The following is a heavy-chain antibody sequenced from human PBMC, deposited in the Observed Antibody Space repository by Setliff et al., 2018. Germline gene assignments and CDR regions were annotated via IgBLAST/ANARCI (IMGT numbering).Heavy chain of an antibody. CDR2: ISSGGSTI. V-gene: IGHV3-48*04. CDR1: GFTFSNYN. CDR3: AKGRVGATIGGSFDY. Sequence: PGGSLRLSCADPGFTFSNYNMNWVRQAPGKGLEWISYISSGGSTIFYADSVKGRFTISRDNVKNSLYLQMNSLRAEDTAVYYCAKGRVGATIGGSFDYWGQGTLVTISS. D-gene: IGHD1-26*01. J-gene: IGHJ4*02.